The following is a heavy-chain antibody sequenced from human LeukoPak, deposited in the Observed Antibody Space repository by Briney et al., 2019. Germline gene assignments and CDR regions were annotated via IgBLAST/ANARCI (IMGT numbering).Heavy chain of an antibody. CDR1: GFTFSSYA. D-gene: IGHD6-19*01. J-gene: IGHJ4*02. Sequence: PGGSMRLSCAASGFTFSSYAMHWVRQAPGKWLEWVAVISYDGSNKYYADSVKGRFTISRDNSKNTLYLQMNSLRAEDTAVYYCARAPTYSSGWYFDYWGQGTLVTVSS. CDR3: ARAPTYSSGWYFDY. CDR2: ISYDGSNK. V-gene: IGHV3-30-3*01.